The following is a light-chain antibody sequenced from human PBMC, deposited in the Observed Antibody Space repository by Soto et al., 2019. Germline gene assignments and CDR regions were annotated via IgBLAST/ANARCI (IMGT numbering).Light chain of an antibody. J-gene: IGKJ1*01. Sequence: EIVMTQSPATLSLSPGERATLSCRASESVSNNLAWYQQKAGQAPRLLIYGASTRATGIPARFSGSGSGTEFTHTISSLQSEDFAVYYCQQYSIWRTFGQGTKVDIK. CDR1: ESVSNN. CDR3: QQYSIWRT. V-gene: IGKV3-15*01. CDR2: GAS.